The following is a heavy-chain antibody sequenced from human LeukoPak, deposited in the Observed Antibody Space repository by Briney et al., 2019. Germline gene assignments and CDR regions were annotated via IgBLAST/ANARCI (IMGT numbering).Heavy chain of an antibody. CDR1: GGSIRNNY. Sequence: PSETLSLTCTVSGGSIRNNYWTWIRQPPGKGVEYIGYIYYTGGTNYNPSLKSRVTISVDTSKNQFSLKLNSVTAADTAVYFCAKYGGSGWVIDYWGQGTLVTVSS. CDR2: IYYTGGT. J-gene: IGHJ4*02. V-gene: IGHV4-59*08. D-gene: IGHD6-19*01. CDR3: AKYGGSGWVIDY.